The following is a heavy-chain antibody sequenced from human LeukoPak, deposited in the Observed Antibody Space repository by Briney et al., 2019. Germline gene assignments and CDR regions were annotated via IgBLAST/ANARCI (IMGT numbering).Heavy chain of an antibody. CDR2: INPSGGST. CDR3: ARGVRYCSGGSCYYFDY. J-gene: IGHJ4*02. CDR1: GYTFTSYY. V-gene: IGHV1-46*01. D-gene: IGHD2-15*01. Sequence: GASVKVSCNVSGYTFTSYYMHWVRQAPGQGLEWMGIINPSGGSTSYAQKFQGRVTMTRDTSTSTVYMELSSLRSEDTAVYYCARGVRYCSGGSCYYFDYWGQGTLVTVSS.